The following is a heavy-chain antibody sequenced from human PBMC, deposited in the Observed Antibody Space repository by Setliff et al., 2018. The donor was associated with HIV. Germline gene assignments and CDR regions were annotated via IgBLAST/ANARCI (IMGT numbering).Heavy chain of an antibody. Sequence: GGSLRLSCAASGFTFSDHAMSWVRQAPGKGLEWVSTITSRAGTKYYADSVKGRFTISRDNSKNMLYVEMKNLRVEDTALYYCAKAGSTSWEFDFWGQGVLVTVSS. CDR2: ITSRAGTK. CDR3: AKAGSTSWEFDF. D-gene: IGHD6-13*01. J-gene: IGHJ4*02. V-gene: IGHV3-23*01. CDR1: GFTFSDHA.